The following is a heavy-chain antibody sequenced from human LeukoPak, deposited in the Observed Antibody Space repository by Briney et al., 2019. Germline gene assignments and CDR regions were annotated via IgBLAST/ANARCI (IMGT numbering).Heavy chain of an antibody. D-gene: IGHD3-3*01. CDR2: IYYSGST. V-gene: IGHV4-59*01. CDR3: ARDLNLEAFDI. Sequence: SETLSLTCTVSGGSISSYYWSWIRQPPGKGLEWIGYIYYSGSTNYNPSLKSRVTISVDTSKNQFSLKLSSVTAADTAVYYCARDLNLEAFDIWGQGKMVTVSS. CDR1: GGSISSYY. J-gene: IGHJ3*02.